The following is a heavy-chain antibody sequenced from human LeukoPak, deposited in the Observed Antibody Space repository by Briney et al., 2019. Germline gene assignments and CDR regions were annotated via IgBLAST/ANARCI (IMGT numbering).Heavy chain of an antibody. CDR2: IYSGGAT. CDR3: ARDNPHYTGSGMADY. Sequence: GGSLRLSCAAFGITVIDSYLSWVRQAPGKGLEWVSVIYSGGATYYADSVKGRFTISRESSTNTVYLQMNNLRAEDTAVYYCARDNPHYTGSGMADYWGQGTLVTVSS. CDR1: GITVIDSY. J-gene: IGHJ4*02. D-gene: IGHD3-10*01. V-gene: IGHV3-66*01.